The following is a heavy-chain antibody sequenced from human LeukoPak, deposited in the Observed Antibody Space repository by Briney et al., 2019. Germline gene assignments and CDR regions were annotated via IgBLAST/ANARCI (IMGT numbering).Heavy chain of an antibody. CDR3: VNSLFYGSGNYYNDQYYGMDV. V-gene: IGHV3-30*18. D-gene: IGHD3-10*01. CDR1: GFTFSSYG. J-gene: IGHJ6*02. CDR2: ISYDGSNK. Sequence: QTGGSLRLSCAASGFTFSSYGIHWVRQAPGKGLEWVAVISYDGSNKYYADSVKGRFTISRDNSKNTLYLQMNSLRTEDTAVYYCVNSLFYGSGNYYNDQYYGMDVWGQGTTVTVSS.